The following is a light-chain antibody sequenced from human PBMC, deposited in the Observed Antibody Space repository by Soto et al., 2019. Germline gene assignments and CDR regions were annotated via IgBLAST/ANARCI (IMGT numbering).Light chain of an antibody. CDR2: DNN. J-gene: IGLJ2*01. CDR1: SSNIGNNY. Sequence: SVLTQPPSVSAAPGLKVTISCSGSSSNIGNNYVSWYQQRPGTAPKLLIYDNNKRPSGIPDRFSGSKSGTSATLGITGLQTGDEADYYCGTWDSSLSAVVFGGGTKLTVL. CDR3: GTWDSSLSAVV. V-gene: IGLV1-51*01.